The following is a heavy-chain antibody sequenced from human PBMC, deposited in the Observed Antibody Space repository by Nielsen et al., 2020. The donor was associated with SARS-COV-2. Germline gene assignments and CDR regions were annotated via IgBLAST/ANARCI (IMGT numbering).Heavy chain of an antibody. D-gene: IGHD6-13*01. CDR2: INWNGGST. J-gene: IGHJ3*02. CDR1: GFTFDDYG. V-gene: IGHV3-20*01. CDR3: ASLYSSGWYGEENAFDI. Sequence: GGSLRLSCAASGFTFDDYGMSWVRQAPGKGLEWVSGINWNGGSTGYADSVKGRFTISRDNAKNSLYLQMNSLRAEDTALYHCASLYSSGWYGEENAFDIWGQGTMVTVSS.